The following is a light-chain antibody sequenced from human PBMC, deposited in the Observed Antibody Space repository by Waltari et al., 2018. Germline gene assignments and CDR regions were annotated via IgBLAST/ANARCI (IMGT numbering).Light chain of an antibody. CDR2: GTS. V-gene: IGLV1-40*01. J-gene: IGLJ2*01. CDR3: QSYDTSLSVV. Sequence: QSVLTQPPSVSGAPGQRVSISCTGSGSNLGAGHDVPWYQQLPGKAPKLLIYGTSTRPPGVPDRFFGSQAGTSASLAITALQAEDEAEYYCQSYDTSLSVVFGGGTKLTVL. CDR1: GSNLGAGHD.